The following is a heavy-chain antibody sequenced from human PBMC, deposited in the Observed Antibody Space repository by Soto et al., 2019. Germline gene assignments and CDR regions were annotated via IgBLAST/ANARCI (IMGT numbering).Heavy chain of an antibody. Sequence: EVQLVESGGGLVQPGGSLRLSCAASGFTFSSYSMNWVRQAPGKGLEWVSYISSSSSTIYYADSVKGRFTISRDNAKNSLYLQMNSLRDEDTAVYYCARVDSPDYYYYYGMDVWGQGTTGTGSS. CDR1: GFTFSSYS. J-gene: IGHJ6*02. CDR3: ARVDSPDYYYYYGMDV. CDR2: ISSSSSTI. D-gene: IGHD5-18*01. V-gene: IGHV3-48*02.